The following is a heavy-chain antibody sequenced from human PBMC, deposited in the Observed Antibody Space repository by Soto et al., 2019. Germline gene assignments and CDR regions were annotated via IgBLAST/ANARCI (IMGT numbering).Heavy chain of an antibody. Sequence: PSETLSLTSTVSGGPVRNGTSYWSWIRQSPGKGLEWIGYVYYTGSTNYNPSLKSRVTISVDTSKNQFSLKLSSVTAADTAVYYCARAGYSSSWYGWDYYYYGMDVWGQGTTVTVSS. D-gene: IGHD6-13*01. J-gene: IGHJ6*02. CDR2: VYYTGST. V-gene: IGHV4-61*01. CDR1: GGPVRNGTSY. CDR3: ARAGYSSSWYGWDYYYYGMDV.